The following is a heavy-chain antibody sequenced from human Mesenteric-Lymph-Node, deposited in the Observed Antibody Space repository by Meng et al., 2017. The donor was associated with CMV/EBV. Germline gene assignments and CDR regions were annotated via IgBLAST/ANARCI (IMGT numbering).Heavy chain of an antibody. CDR3: ARSASGRNSVFDY. D-gene: IGHD4-23*01. V-gene: IGHV4-59*08. Sequence: CTVSGGSISRYYWSWIRQPPGRGLEWIGYIFYSGTTSYNPSVESRVTISLHTSKNQFSLDLRSVTAADTAVYYCARSASGRNSVFDYWGQGTLVTVSS. J-gene: IGHJ4*02. CDR2: IFYSGTT. CDR1: GGSISRYY.